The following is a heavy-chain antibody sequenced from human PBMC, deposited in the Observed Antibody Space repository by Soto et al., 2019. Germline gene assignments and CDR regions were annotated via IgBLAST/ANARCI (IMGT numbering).Heavy chain of an antibody. CDR1: GFTFSSYG. CDR3: AKSMVRGVIIRNFDY. Sequence: GGSLRLSCAASGFTFSSYGMHWVRQAPGKGLEWVAVISYDGSNKYYADSVKGRFTISRDNSKNTLYLQMNSLRAEDMAVYYCAKSMVRGVIIRNFDYWGQGTLVTVSS. J-gene: IGHJ4*02. CDR2: ISYDGSNK. D-gene: IGHD3-10*01. V-gene: IGHV3-30*18.